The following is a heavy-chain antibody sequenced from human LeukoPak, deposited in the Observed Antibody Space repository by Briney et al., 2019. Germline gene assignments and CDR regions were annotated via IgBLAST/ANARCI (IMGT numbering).Heavy chain of an antibody. CDR2: IWYDGSNK. CDR1: GFTFSSYG. Sequence: GRSLRLSCAASGFTFSSYGMHWVRQAPGKGLEWVAVIWYDGSNKYYADSVKGRFTISRDNSKNALYLQMNSLRAEDTAVYYCARGGSYFDYWGQGTLVTVFS. V-gene: IGHV3-30*19. CDR3: ARGGSYFDY. J-gene: IGHJ4*02.